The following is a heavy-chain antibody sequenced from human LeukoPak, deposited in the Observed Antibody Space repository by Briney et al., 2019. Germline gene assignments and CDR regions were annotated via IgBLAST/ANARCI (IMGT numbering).Heavy chain of an antibody. Sequence: ASVKVSCKASGYRFTDYYVHWVRQAPGQGLEWMGWINPNNGGTNYAVKFKGRVTMTRDTSISTVYMEASSLRSDDTAVYYCARYRNSGASRCPFAIWGQGTLVTVSS. CDR1: GYRFTDYY. V-gene: IGHV1-2*02. D-gene: IGHD1-26*01. CDR2: INPNNGGT. CDR3: ARYRNSGASRCPFAI. J-gene: IGHJ3*02.